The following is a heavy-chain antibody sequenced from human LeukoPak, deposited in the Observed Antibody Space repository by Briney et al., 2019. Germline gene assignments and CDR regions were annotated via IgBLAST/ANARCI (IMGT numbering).Heavy chain of an antibody. D-gene: IGHD3-3*01. CDR2: IYHSGSA. CDR1: GGSISSGGYS. CDR3: ARHTYDFWSGYPSPVDY. J-gene: IGHJ4*02. V-gene: IGHV4-30-2*03. Sequence: PSETLSLTCAVSGGSISSGGYSWSWIRQPPGKGLEWIGYIYHSGSAYYNPSLRRRVTISVDKSKDHFSLRLSSVTAADTAVYYCARHTYDFWSGYPSPVDYWGQGTLVTVSS.